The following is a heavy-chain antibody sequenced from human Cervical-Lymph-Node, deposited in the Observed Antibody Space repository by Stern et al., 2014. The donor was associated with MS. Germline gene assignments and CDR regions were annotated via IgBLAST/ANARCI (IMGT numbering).Heavy chain of an antibody. D-gene: IGHD3-16*01. Sequence: QVQLQESGPGLVKPSQTLSLTCTVSGASISTDYWSWIRQHPGKGLEWIAYISYIGSTYYNPSVKSRVSISADTSKNQFSLNLTSVTAADTALYYCARSDRLWGSFDYWGQGTLVAVSS. CDR3: ARSDRLWGSFDY. CDR1: GASISTDY. V-gene: IGHV4-31*03. CDR2: ISYIGST. J-gene: IGHJ4*02.